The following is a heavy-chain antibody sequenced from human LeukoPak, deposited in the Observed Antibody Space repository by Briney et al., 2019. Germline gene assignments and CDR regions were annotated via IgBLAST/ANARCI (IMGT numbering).Heavy chain of an antibody. CDR2: IYYSGST. J-gene: IGHJ5*02. D-gene: IGHD3-22*01. CDR1: GGSISSYY. Sequence: SETLSLTCTVSGGSISSYYWSWIRQPPGMGLEWIGYIYYSGSTNYNPSLKSRVTISVDTSKNQFSLKLSSVTAADTAVYYCASSGYYSYWFDPWGQGTLVTVSS. CDR3: ASSGYYSYWFDP. V-gene: IGHV4-59*01.